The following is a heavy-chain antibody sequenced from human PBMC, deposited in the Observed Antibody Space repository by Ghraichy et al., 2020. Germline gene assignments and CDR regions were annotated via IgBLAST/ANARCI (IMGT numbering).Heavy chain of an antibody. V-gene: IGHV3-74*01. D-gene: IGHD4-17*01. J-gene: IGHJ4*02. CDR3: VRGDMSYGDYYFKY. Sequence: GGSLRLSCAASGFTFSAYWMHWVRQAPGKGLVWVSRLNSDESTTTYADSVKGRFTISRDNAKNTLYLQMNSLRAEDTAVYYCVRGDMSYGDYYFKYWGQGTLVTVSS. CDR2: LNSDESTT. CDR1: GFTFSAYW.